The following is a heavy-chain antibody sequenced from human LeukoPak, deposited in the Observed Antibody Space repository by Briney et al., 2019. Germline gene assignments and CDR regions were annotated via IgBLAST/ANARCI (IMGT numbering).Heavy chain of an antibody. Sequence: SETLSLTCAVSGGSLSSGDYYWSWIRQPPGKGLEWIGYIYYSGSTYYNPSLKSRVTISVDTSKNQFSLKLSSVTAADTAVYYCARERQRGVYYYYGMDVWGQGTTVTVSS. CDR1: GGSLSSGDYY. J-gene: IGHJ6*02. CDR2: IYYSGST. CDR3: ARERQRGVYYYYGMDV. V-gene: IGHV4-30-4*01. D-gene: IGHD3-10*01.